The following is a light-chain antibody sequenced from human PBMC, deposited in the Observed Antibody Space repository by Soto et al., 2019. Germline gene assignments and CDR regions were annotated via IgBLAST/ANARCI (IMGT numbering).Light chain of an antibody. J-gene: IGLJ3*02. CDR2: EGF. CDR3: SSYTSSSTWV. CDR1: SSDVGGSGL. V-gene: IGLV2-14*02. Sequence: QSALTQPASVSGSPGQSITISCTGTSSDVGGSGLVSWYQFHPGKAPKLLIFEGFKRPSGVSNRFSGSKSGSTASLTISGLQAEDEADYHCSSYTSSSTWVFGGGTKLTVL.